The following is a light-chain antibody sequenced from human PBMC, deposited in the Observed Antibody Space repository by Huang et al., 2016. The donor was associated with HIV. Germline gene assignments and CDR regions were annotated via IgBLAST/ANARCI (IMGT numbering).Light chain of an antibody. CDR2: DTS. Sequence: LQRPGQSPRLLLYDTSNRAAGIPTRFSGSGSGTDFTLTISGLESGDLGVFYCQQRSTWLLTFGGGTKVA. CDR3: QQRSTWLLT. V-gene: IGKV3D-11*01. J-gene: IGKJ4*01.